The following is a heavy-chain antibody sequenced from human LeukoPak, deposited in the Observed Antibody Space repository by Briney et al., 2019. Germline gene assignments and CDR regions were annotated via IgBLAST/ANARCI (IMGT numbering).Heavy chain of an antibody. V-gene: IGHV3-23*01. J-gene: IGHJ4*02. CDR1: GGTFSSYA. CDR2: ISGSGGRT. CDR3: AKSRAADY. Sequence: GGSLRLSCAVSGGTFSSYAMSWGHQAPGTGLDLVSTISGSGGRTYSADSVKGRFTIYRENSKTKLYLLMNSLRAEDTAVDYCAKSRAADYWGQGTMVTVSS.